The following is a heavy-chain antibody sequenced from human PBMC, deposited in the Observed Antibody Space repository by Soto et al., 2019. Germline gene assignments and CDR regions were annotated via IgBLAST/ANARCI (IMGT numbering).Heavy chain of an antibody. Sequence: ASLKVSCKASGYTFTSYDINWVRQATGQGLEWMGWMNPNSGNTGYAQKFQGRVTMTRNTSISTAYMELSSLRSEDTAVYYCARYYCSGGSCSYYYYYMDVWGKGTTVTVSS. CDR3: ARYYCSGGSCSYYYYYMDV. D-gene: IGHD2-15*01. CDR1: GYTFTSYD. J-gene: IGHJ6*03. V-gene: IGHV1-8*01. CDR2: MNPNSGNT.